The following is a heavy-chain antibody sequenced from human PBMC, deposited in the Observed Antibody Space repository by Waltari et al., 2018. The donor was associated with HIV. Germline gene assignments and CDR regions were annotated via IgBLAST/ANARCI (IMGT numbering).Heavy chain of an antibody. CDR3: ASLRQYYNSYYYYYGMDV. J-gene: IGHJ6*02. CDR1: GGSFSGYY. D-gene: IGHD1-26*01. V-gene: IGHV4-34*01. CDR2: INHSGST. Sequence: QVQLQQWGAGLLKPSETLSLTCAVYGGSFSGYYWSWIRQPPGQGLEWIGEINHSGSTNYNPSLKSRVTISVDTSKNQFSLKLSSVTAADTAVYYCASLRQYYNSYYYYYGMDVWGQGTTVTVSS.